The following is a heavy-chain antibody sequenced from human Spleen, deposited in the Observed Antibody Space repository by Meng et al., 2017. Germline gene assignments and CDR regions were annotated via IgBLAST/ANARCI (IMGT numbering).Heavy chain of an antibody. D-gene: IGHD5/OR15-5a*01. V-gene: IGHV1-24*01. CDR2: FDPEEAKT. Sequence: GGSLRLSCAASGYTLTELSMHWVRQAPGKGLEWMGGFDPEEAKTIYAQKFQGRVTMTEDTSTDTAYMGLSSLRSEDTAVYYCAASLRLQIDYWGQGTVVTVSS. J-gene: IGHJ4*02. CDR1: GYTLTELS. CDR3: AASLRLQIDY.